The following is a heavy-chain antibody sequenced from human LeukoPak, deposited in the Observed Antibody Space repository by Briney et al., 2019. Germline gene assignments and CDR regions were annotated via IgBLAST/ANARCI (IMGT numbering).Heavy chain of an antibody. J-gene: IGHJ4*02. CDR1: GYTFPSYY. Sequence: ASVKVSCKTSGYTFPSYYIHWVRQAPGQGLEWMARINPSAGNTNYAPKFQGRVTLTRDTSTATVYMELSSLNSKDTAVYYCARDTGWDFISSVDYWGQGTLATVSS. D-gene: IGHD3-22*01. V-gene: IGHV1-46*03. CDR2: INPSAGNT. CDR3: ARDTGWDFISSVDY.